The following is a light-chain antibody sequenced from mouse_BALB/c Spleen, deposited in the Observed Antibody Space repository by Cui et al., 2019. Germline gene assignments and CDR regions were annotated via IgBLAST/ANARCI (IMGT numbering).Light chain of an antibody. CDR2: KAS. Sequence: IPLDQSPSSLSASLGDTITITCHASQNINVWLSWYQQKPGNIPKLLIYKASNLHTGVPSRFSGSGSGTGFTLTISSLQPEDIATYYCQQGQSYPRTFGGGTKLEIK. V-gene: IGKV10-94*01. CDR1: QNINVW. CDR3: QQGQSYPRT. J-gene: IGKJ1*01.